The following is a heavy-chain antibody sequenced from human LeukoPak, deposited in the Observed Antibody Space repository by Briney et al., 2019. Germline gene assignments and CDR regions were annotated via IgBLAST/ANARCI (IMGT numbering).Heavy chain of an antibody. CDR2: TYYRCKWYN. J-gene: IGHJ6*02. CDR3: ARAVSGYYYTAPSKYYYYYYGMDV. CDR1: GDSVSSNSAA. V-gene: IGHV6-1*01. D-gene: IGHD3-22*01. Sequence: SQTLSLTCAISGDSVSSNSAAWNWIRQSPSRGLEWLGRTYYRCKWYNDYAVSVKSRITINPDTSKNQFSLQLNSVTPEDTAVYYCARAVSGYYYTAPSKYYYYYYGMDVWGQGTTVTVSS.